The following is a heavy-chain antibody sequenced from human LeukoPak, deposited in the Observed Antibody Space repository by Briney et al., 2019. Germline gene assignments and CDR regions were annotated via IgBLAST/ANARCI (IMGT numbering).Heavy chain of an antibody. CDR2: ISGSGGRT. CDR3: AKESLVRGVDY. D-gene: IGHD3-10*01. V-gene: IGHV3-23*01. J-gene: IGHJ4*02. Sequence: GGSLRLSCAASGLTFSSYAMSWVRPAPGEGLEWVSAISGSGGRTYYADSVKGRFTISRDNTKNTLYLQMNSLRAEDTAVYYCAKESLVRGVDYWGQGTLVTVSS. CDR1: GLTFSSYA.